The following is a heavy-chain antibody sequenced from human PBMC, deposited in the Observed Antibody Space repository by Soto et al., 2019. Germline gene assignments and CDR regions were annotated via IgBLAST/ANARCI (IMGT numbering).Heavy chain of an antibody. J-gene: IGHJ4*02. CDR2: INPTSGGT. CDR1: GYTFAAYY. Sequence: SGYTFAAYYIHWIRQAPGQGLEWMGWINPTSGGTVYAQNFQDRVTMTSDTSISTAYMELRRLNSDDTAVYYCARDPDYGDYWGYFFDSWDQGXPVTVSS. CDR3: ARDPDYGDYWGYFFDS. V-gene: IGHV1-2*02. D-gene: IGHD4-17*01.